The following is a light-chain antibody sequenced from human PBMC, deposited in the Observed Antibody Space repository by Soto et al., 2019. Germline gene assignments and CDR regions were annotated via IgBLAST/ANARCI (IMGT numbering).Light chain of an antibody. J-gene: IGLJ3*02. V-gene: IGLV2-14*01. CDR1: TSDVGGYNY. Sequence: QSALTQPASVSGSPGQSITISCTGTTSDVGGYNYVSWYQQHPGKAPKLMIYEVSNRPSGVSSRFSGSKSGNTASLTISGLQAEDEADYYCNSYTTSTTWVFGGRTKLTVL. CDR2: EVS. CDR3: NSYTTSTTWV.